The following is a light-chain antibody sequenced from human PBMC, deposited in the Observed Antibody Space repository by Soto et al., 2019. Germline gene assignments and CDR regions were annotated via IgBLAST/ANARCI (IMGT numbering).Light chain of an antibody. V-gene: IGKV1-33*01. Sequence: DIQMTQSPSSLSASVGDRVTITCQASQDIRNYLNGYQQKPGKAPNLLIYDASNLRAGVPSRCSGSGSERQFSITINSRRPEDIETYYCKHSAQLPPLSFGGGTKVEIK. CDR1: QDIRNY. CDR3: KHSAQLPPLS. CDR2: DAS. J-gene: IGKJ4*01.